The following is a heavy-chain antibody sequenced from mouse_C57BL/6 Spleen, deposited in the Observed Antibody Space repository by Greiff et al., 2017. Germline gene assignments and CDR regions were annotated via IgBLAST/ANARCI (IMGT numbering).Heavy chain of an antibody. J-gene: IGHJ2*01. CDR1: GFTFSSYG. Sequence: EVKLMESGGDLVKPGGSLKLSCAASGFTFSSYGMSWVRQTPDKRLEWVATISSGGSYTYYPDSVKGRFTISRDNAKNTLYLQMSSLQSEDTAMYYCARQTGFDYWGQGTTLTVSS. CDR3: ARQTGFDY. CDR2: ISSGGSYT. V-gene: IGHV5-6*01. D-gene: IGHD4-1*01.